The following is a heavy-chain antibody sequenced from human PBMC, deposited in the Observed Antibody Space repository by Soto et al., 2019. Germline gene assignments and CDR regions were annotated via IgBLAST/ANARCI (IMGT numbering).Heavy chain of an antibody. CDR1: GDSVSSNTAA. V-gene: IGHV6-1*01. CDR3: ARGVAGSGFDL. Sequence: SQTLSLTCAISGDSVSSNTAAWNWIRSSPSRGLEWLGRTYYRSNWRHDYAVSVKSRITVNPDTSKNHFSLQLNSVTPDDTAVYYCARGVAGSGFDLWGQGTLVRVSS. J-gene: IGHJ4*02. D-gene: IGHD6-19*01. CDR2: TYYRSNWRH.